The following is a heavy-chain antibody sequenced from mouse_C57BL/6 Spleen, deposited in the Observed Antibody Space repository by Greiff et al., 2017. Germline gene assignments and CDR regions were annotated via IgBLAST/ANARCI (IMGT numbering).Heavy chain of an antibody. J-gene: IGHJ2*02. Sequence: QVQLQQSGPELVKPGASVTLSCKASGYAFSSSWMNWVKQRPGKGLEWIGRIYPGDGDTNYNGKFKGKATLTADKSSSTAYMQLSSLTSEDSAVYFCARGNGGDYWGQGTSLTVSS. CDR2: IYPGDGDT. CDR3: ARGNGGDY. D-gene: IGHD2-1*01. V-gene: IGHV1-82*01. CDR1: GYAFSSSW.